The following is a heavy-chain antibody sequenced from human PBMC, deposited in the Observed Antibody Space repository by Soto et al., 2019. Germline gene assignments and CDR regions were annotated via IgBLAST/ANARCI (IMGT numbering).Heavy chain of an antibody. CDR1: GFNFRYYA. Sequence: GGSLRLSCAASGFNFRYYAMTWVRQAPGKGLEWVSSINDNGDSTHYADSVKGRFTISRDNSKNTLYLQMNSLTAEDTAVYFCAKASNISPWFDSWLESWGQGTLVTVSS. CDR3: AKASNISPWFDSWLES. CDR2: INDNGDST. J-gene: IGHJ5*01. D-gene: IGHD3-22*01. V-gene: IGHV3-23*01.